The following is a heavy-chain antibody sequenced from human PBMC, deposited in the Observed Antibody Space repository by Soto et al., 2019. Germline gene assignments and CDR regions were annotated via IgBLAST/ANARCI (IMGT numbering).Heavy chain of an antibody. Sequence: ASVKVSCKASGYTFTSYGISWVRQAPGQGLEWMGWISAYNGNTNYAQKLQGRVTMTTDTSTGTAYMELRSLRSDDTAVYYCARDRPYSSSWYEVRDNWFDPWGQGTLVTVSS. CDR1: GYTFTSYG. CDR2: ISAYNGNT. V-gene: IGHV1-18*01. J-gene: IGHJ5*02. D-gene: IGHD6-13*01. CDR3: ARDRPYSSSWYEVRDNWFDP.